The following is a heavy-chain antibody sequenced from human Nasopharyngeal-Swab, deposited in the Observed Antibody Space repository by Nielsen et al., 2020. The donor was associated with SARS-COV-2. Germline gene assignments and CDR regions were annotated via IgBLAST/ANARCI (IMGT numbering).Heavy chain of an antibody. CDR2: IIPIFGTA. Sequence: WVRQAPGQGLGWMGGIIPIFGTANYAQKFQGRVTITADESTSTAYMELSSLRSEDTAVYYYARDRRRGYSGYDHTYFDYWGQGTLVTVSS. J-gene: IGHJ4*02. V-gene: IGHV1-69*01. CDR3: ARDRRRGYSGYDHTYFDY. D-gene: IGHD5-12*01.